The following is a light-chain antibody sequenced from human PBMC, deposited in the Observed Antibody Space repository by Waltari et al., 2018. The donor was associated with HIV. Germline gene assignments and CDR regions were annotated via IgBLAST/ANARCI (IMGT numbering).Light chain of an antibody. CDR2: KDD. J-gene: IGLJ3*02. CDR1: SHHLGKTY. Sequence: QPALTQPPSASGTPGQRGTISCSGSSHHLGKTYVYRSQQLPGAAPKLIMYKDDQRPSGVPDRFSGSQSGITASLAITGLRSEDEGDYYCAAWDGGIRAWVFGGGTKVTVL. V-gene: IGLV1-47*01. CDR3: AAWDGGIRAWV.